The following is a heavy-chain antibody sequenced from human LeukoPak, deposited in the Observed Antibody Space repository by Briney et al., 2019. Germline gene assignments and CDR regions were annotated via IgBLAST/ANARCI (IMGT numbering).Heavy chain of an antibody. Sequence: PGGSLRLSCAASGFTSSSYAMHWVRQAPGKGLEWVAVISYDGSNKYYADSVKGRFTISRDKSKNTLYLQMNSLRAEDTAVYYCAKALYYYDSSGYRPYYFDYWGQGTLVTVSS. J-gene: IGHJ4*02. D-gene: IGHD3-22*01. V-gene: IGHV3-30-3*01. CDR3: AKALYYYDSSGYRPYYFDY. CDR1: GFTSSSYA. CDR2: ISYDGSNK.